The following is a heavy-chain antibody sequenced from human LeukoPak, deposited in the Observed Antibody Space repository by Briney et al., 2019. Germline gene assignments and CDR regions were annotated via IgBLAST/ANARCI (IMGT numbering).Heavy chain of an antibody. CDR2: IRPTDGST. CDR1: GYTCINHY. D-gene: IGHD3-9*01. J-gene: IGHJ5*02. V-gene: IGHV1-46*01. Sequence: ASVKVSCKPSGYTCINHYIHWVRQAPGQGLEWMGVIRPTDGSTSYAQNFQGRLSMTSDTSTSTAYMELSSLRSEDTAIYYCTRTINSWFDPWGQGTPVSVSS. CDR3: TRTINSWFDP.